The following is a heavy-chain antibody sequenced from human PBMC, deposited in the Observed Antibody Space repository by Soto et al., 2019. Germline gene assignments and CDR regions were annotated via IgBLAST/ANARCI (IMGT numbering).Heavy chain of an antibody. D-gene: IGHD5-12*01. Sequence: ASVKVSCKFSGYTLTELSMHWVRQAPGKGLEWMGGFDPEDGETIYAQKFQGRVTMTEDTSTDTAYMELSSLRSEDTAVYYCATAGDGYNYFLDYWGQGTLVTVSS. CDR3: ATAGDGYNYFLDY. J-gene: IGHJ4*02. CDR2: FDPEDGET. V-gene: IGHV1-24*01. CDR1: GYTLTELS.